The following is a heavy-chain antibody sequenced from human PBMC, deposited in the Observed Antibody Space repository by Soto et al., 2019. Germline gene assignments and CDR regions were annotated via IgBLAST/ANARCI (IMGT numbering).Heavy chain of an antibody. CDR2: IYPYDSDT. D-gene: IGHD2-2*01. Sequence: PGESLKIFCKTSGYSFTSYLIGWVRQMPGKGMEWMGNIYPYDSDTRYSPSFQGQVPLSADTSITTAYLQWSGLRGSDTAMYFCARHLVGSTRGNLDYWGQGTLVTSPQ. CDR3: ARHLVGSTRGNLDY. V-gene: IGHV5-51*01. CDR1: GYSFTSYL. J-gene: IGHJ4*01.